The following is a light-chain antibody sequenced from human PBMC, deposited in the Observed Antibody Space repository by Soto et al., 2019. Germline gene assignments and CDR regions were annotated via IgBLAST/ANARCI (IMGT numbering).Light chain of an antibody. V-gene: IGLV1-44*01. CDR1: SSNVGSNT. Sequence: QPVLTQPPSASGTPGQRVTISCSGTSSNVGSNTVTWYQQVPGTAPKRLIYANDQRPSGVPDRFSGSKSGTSASLAISGLRSEDEADYSCSAWDDSLNAVVFGEGTKLTVL. CDR2: AND. CDR3: SAWDDSLNAVV. J-gene: IGLJ2*01.